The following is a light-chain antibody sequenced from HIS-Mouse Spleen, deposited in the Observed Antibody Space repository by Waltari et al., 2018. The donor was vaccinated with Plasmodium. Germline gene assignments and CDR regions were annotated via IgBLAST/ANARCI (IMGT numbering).Light chain of an antibody. CDR1: SRDVGSYNL. V-gene: IGLV2-23*01. J-gene: IGLJ2*01. CDR2: EGS. CDR3: CSYAGSRMV. Sequence: QSALTQPASVSGSPGQSFTISCPGTSRDVGSYNLVSWYQQHPGKAPKLMIYEGSKRPSGVSNRFSGSKSGNTASLTISGLQAEDEADYYCCSYAGSRMVFGGGTKLTVL.